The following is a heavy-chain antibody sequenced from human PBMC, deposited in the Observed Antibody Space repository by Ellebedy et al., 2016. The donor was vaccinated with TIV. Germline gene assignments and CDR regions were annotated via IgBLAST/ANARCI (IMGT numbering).Heavy chain of an antibody. Sequence: ASVKVSXXASGYTFTSYGISWVRQAPGQGLEWMGWISAYNGNTNYAQKLQGRVTMTTDTSTSTAYMELRSLRSDDTAVYYCARDRRDCTNGVCYRVIDYWGQGTLVTVSS. D-gene: IGHD2-8*01. CDR3: ARDRRDCTNGVCYRVIDY. V-gene: IGHV1-18*01. J-gene: IGHJ4*02. CDR2: ISAYNGNT. CDR1: GYTFTSYG.